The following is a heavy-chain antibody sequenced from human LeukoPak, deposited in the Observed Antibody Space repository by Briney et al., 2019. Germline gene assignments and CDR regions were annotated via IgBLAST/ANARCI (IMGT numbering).Heavy chain of an antibody. V-gene: IGHV4-39*07. J-gene: IGHJ5*02. CDR3: ARMYSSSWYGAGWFDP. CDR2: IYYSGST. CDR1: GGSISSSSYY. Sequence: PSETLSLTCTVSGGSISSSSYYWGWIRQPPGKGLEWIGSIYYSGSTYYNPSLKSRVTISVDTSKSQFSLKLSSVTAADTAVYYCARMYSSSWYGAGWFDPWGQGTLVTVSS. D-gene: IGHD6-13*01.